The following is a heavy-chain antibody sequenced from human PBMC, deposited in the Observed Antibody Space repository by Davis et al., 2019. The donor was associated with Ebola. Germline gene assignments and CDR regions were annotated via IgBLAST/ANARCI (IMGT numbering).Heavy chain of an antibody. Sequence: SETLSLTCTVSGASTTSGVYHWNWIRQRPGKGLEWIGYIYYSGSTQYNPSLKSRATISLDTSDNKFSLKLHSVTASDTAEYYCARHVVGKVAGGSIDSWGRGILVTVSS. V-gene: IGHV4-31*02. CDR1: GASTTSGVYH. CDR3: ARHVVGKVAGGSIDS. J-gene: IGHJ5*01. D-gene: IGHD5-12*01. CDR2: IYYSGST.